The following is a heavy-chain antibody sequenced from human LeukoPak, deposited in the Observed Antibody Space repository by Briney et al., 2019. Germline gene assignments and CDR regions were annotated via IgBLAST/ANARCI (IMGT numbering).Heavy chain of an antibody. CDR2: ISGSGGST. J-gene: IGHJ4*02. CDR3: AREDDYDSSGYPD. V-gene: IGHV3-23*01. D-gene: IGHD3-22*01. CDR1: GFTFSSYA. Sequence: PGGSLRLSCAASGFTFSSYAMSWVRQAPGKGLEWVSAISGSGGSTYYADSVKGRFTISRDNSKNSLFLQMNSLRDEDTAVYYCAREDDYDSSGYPDWGQGTLVTVSS.